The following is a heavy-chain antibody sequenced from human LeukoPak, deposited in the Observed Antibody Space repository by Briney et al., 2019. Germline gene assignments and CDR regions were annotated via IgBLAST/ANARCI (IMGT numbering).Heavy chain of an antibody. D-gene: IGHD6-13*01. CDR2: IHYSGTT. J-gene: IGHJ4*02. V-gene: IGHV4-39*01. CDR1: GGSISSSSYY. Sequence: PSETLSLTCTVSGGSISSSSYYWTWVRQPPGKGLEWIGSIHYSGTTYYNPSLESRATISVDTSKNQFSVKLTSVTAADTAVYYCVRKGTIAPTGASHFDYWGQGTLVTVSS. CDR3: VRKGTIAPTGASHFDY.